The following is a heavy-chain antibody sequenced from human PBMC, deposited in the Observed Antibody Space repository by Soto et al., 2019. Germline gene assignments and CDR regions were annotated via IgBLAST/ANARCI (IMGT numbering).Heavy chain of an antibody. D-gene: IGHD5-18*01. J-gene: IGHJ6*02. CDR1: GFTFSSYA. Sequence: EVQLLESGGGLVQPGGSLRLSCAASGFTFSSYAMSWVRQAPGKGLEWVSAISGSGGSTYYADSVKGRFTISRDNSKNTLYLQMTSLRAEDTVVYYCAKDGGYSYGYSPRYYYGMDVWGQGTTVTVSS. CDR3: AKDGGYSYGYSPRYYYGMDV. CDR2: ISGSGGST. V-gene: IGHV3-23*01.